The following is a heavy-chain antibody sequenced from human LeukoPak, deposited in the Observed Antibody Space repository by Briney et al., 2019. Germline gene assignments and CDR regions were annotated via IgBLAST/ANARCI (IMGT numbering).Heavy chain of an antibody. Sequence: ASVKVSCKASGYTFTSYYMHWVRQAPGQGLEWMGIINPSGGSTSYAQKFQGGVTMTRDTSTSTVYMELSSLRSEDTAVYYCARDYYYDSSGYYYSFHDAFDIWGQGTMVTVSS. CDR1: GYTFTSYY. J-gene: IGHJ3*02. CDR3: ARDYYYDSSGYYYSFHDAFDI. CDR2: INPSGGST. D-gene: IGHD3-22*01. V-gene: IGHV1-46*01.